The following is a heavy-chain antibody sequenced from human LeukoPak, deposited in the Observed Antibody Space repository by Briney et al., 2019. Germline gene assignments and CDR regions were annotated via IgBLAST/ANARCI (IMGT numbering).Heavy chain of an antibody. CDR3: ARDPESGSESLSGHDY. CDR2: IKQDGSEK. CDR1: GFTFSTYW. J-gene: IGHJ4*02. V-gene: IGHV3-7*01. Sequence: GRSLRLSCAASGFTFSTYWMSWVRQAPGKGLEWVANIKQDGSEKYYVDSVKGRFTISRGNAKNSLYLQMNSLRAEDTAVYYCARDPESGSESLSGHDYWGQGTLVTVSS. D-gene: IGHD5-12*01.